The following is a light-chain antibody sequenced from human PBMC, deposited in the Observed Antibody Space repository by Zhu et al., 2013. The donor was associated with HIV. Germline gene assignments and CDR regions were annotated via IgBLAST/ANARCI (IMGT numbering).Light chain of an antibody. CDR1: QAINTY. J-gene: IGKJ3*01. CDR2: TAS. CDR3: QQLNTRPLT. V-gene: IGKV1-9*01. Sequence: DVQLTQAPSFISASVGDRVIITCRASQAINTYVAWYQQRPGEAPKLLIYTASTLQTGVPSRFSGSGSGTDFTLTINSLQPEDFATYYCQQLNTRPLTFGPGTKVDVK.